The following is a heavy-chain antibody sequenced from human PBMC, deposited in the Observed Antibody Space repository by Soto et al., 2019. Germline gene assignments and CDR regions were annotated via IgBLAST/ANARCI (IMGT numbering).Heavy chain of an antibody. CDR3: ARTYFYDSRGYYYFYFDY. CDR2: IFHTGDT. CDR1: GASISNGGYS. D-gene: IGHD3-22*01. Sequence: SETLSLTCAVSGASISNGGYSWNWIRQPPGKGLEWVGYIFHTGDTYYHPSLQSRVSMSVDKSKNQFSLKLSSVTAADTAVYYCARTYFYDSRGYYYFYFDYWGQGTLVTVSS. J-gene: IGHJ4*02. V-gene: IGHV4-30-2*01.